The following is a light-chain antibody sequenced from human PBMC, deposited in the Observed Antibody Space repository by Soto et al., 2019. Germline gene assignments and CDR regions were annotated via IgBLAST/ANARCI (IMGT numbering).Light chain of an antibody. J-gene: IGKJ5*01. CDR1: QSISSY. Sequence: DIQMTQSPSSLSASVGDRVTITYRASQSISSYLNWYQQKPGKAPKLLIYAASSLQSGVPSRFSGSGSGTDFTLTISSLQPEDFATYYCQQSHSTPLTFGQGTRLEIK. V-gene: IGKV1-39*01. CDR3: QQSHSTPLT. CDR2: AAS.